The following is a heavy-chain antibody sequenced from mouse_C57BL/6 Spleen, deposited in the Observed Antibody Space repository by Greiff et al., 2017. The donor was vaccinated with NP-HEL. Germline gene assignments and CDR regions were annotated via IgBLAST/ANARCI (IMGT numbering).Heavy chain of an antibody. CDR2: IYWDDDK. J-gene: IGHJ2*01. CDR3: ARSLITTVVATGYFDY. Sequence: QVTLKESGPGILQSSQTLSLTCSFSGFSLSTSGMGVSWIRQPSGKGLEWLAHIYWDDDKRYNPSLKSRLTISKDTSRNQVFLKITSVDTADTATYYCARSLITTVVATGYFDYWGQGTTLTVSS. D-gene: IGHD1-1*01. CDR1: GFSLSTSGMG. V-gene: IGHV8-12*01.